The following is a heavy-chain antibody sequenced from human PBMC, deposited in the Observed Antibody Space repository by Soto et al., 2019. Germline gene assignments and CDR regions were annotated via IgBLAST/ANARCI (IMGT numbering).Heavy chain of an antibody. CDR2: IIPTFGTA. CDR1: GGTFSSYA. J-gene: IGHJ4*02. Sequence: ASVKVSCKASGGTFSSYAISWVRQAPGQGLEWMGGIIPTFGTANYAQKFQGRVTITADESTSTAYMELSSLRSEDTAVYYCARDSKSSREDSSSWHFDYWGQGTLVTVSS. D-gene: IGHD6-13*01. V-gene: IGHV1-69*13. CDR3: ARDSKSSREDSSSWHFDY.